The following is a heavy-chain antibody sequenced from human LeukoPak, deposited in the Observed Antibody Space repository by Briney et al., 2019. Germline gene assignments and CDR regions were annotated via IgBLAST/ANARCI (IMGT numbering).Heavy chain of an antibody. CDR3: ARWGTRNWFDP. J-gene: IGHJ5*02. CDR2: IYTSGST. D-gene: IGHD1-1*01. Sequence: SETLSLTCTVSGGSISSYYWSWIRQPPGKGLEWIGYIYTSGSTNYNPSLKSRVTISVDTSKNQFSLKLSSVTAADTAVYYCARWGTRNWFDPWSQGTLVTVSS. V-gene: IGHV4-4*09. CDR1: GGSISSYY.